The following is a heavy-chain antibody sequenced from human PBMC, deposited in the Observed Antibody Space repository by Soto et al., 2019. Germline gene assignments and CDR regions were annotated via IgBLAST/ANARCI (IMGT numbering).Heavy chain of an antibody. CDR3: ARGRFLEWLLSGWFDP. V-gene: IGHV4-30-4*01. Sequence: QVQLQESGPGLVKPSQTLSLTCTVSGGSISSGDYYWSWIRQPPGKGLEWIGYIFYSGSTYYNPSLESRVTIAVDTSKNQFSLQLTSVTAADTAVYYCARGRFLEWLLSGWFDPWGQGTLVTVSS. CDR1: GGSISSGDYY. CDR2: IFYSGST. D-gene: IGHD3-3*01. J-gene: IGHJ5*02.